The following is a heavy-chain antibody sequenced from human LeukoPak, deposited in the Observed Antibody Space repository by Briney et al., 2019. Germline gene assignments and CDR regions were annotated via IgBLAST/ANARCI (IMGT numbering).Heavy chain of an antibody. Sequence: GGSLRLSCAASGFTLSSHAMHWVRQAPGKGLEWVAVISYDGSNEYYADSVKGRFTISRDNSKNTLYLQMNSLRAEDTAVYYCAKGMWIQLRDAFDIWGQGTMVTVSS. CDR2: ISYDGSNE. CDR1: GFTLSSHA. CDR3: AKGMWIQLRDAFDI. J-gene: IGHJ3*02. D-gene: IGHD5-18*01. V-gene: IGHV3-30-3*01.